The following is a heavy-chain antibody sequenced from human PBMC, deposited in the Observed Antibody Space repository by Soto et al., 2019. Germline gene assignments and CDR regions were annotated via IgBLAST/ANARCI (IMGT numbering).Heavy chain of an antibody. D-gene: IGHD1-26*01. J-gene: IGHJ5*02. Sequence: ASVKVSCKASGYTFTGYHIHWVRQAPGQGLEWMGWINTNSGATNYAQNFQGWVTMTRDTSTNTAYVQLSRLTSDDTAVYYCARWVGASNWFXPWGQGTLVP. CDR3: ARWVGASNWFXP. CDR2: INTNSGAT. CDR1: GYTFTGYH. V-gene: IGHV1-2*04.